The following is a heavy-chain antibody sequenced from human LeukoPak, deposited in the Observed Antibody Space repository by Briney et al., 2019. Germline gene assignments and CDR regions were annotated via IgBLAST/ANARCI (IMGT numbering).Heavy chain of an antibody. Sequence: GGSLRLSCVASGFSFTSYWMSWVRQAPGKGLEFVANINQDAGTTNYVDSVKGRFTTSRDNAENSLYLQMSGLRAEDTALYYCARDPGWSSFDIWGQGIMVTVSS. D-gene: IGHD2-15*01. J-gene: IGHJ3*02. CDR3: ARDPGWSSFDI. CDR1: GFSFTSYW. CDR2: INQDAGTT. V-gene: IGHV3-7*01.